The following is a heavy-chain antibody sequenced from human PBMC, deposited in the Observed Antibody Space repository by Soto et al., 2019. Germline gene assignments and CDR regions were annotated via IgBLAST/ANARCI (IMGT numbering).Heavy chain of an antibody. CDR1: GDSISGSQW. D-gene: IGHD5-18*01. CDR3: ARERGGYGLFDS. Sequence: PSETLSLTCAVSGDSISGSQWWSWVRLPPGKGLEWIGSIYSSGTTYHNPSLKSRVTISIDRSNDQFSLNLKSVTAADTAVYYCARERGGYGLFDSWGQGTLVTVS. CDR2: IYSSGTT. V-gene: IGHV4-4*02. J-gene: IGHJ4*02.